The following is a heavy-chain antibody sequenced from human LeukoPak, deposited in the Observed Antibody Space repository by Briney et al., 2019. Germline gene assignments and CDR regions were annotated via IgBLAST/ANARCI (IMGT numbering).Heavy chain of an antibody. Sequence: PSQTLSHTCTVSGGSISSGSYYWSWIRQPAGKGLEWIGRIYTSGSTNYNPSLKSRVTISVDTSKNQFSLKLSSVTAADTAVYYCARDVDTAISDYWGQGTLVTVSS. CDR2: IYTSGST. J-gene: IGHJ4*02. CDR3: ARDVDTAISDY. CDR1: GGSISSGSYY. D-gene: IGHD5-18*01. V-gene: IGHV4-61*02.